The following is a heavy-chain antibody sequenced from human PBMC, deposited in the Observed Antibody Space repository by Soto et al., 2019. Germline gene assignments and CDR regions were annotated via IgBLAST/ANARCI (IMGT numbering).Heavy chain of an antibody. Sequence: QMQLVESGGGVVQPGRSLRLSCVASGFKFSNYGMHWVRQAPGKGLEWVAVIWYDGGSKFYADSVKGRFTISRDNTRNTLFLQMTSLRVEDTAVYYCATDEIQLEPRPSYGMDVWGQGTTVSVSS. D-gene: IGHD1-1*01. CDR1: GFKFSNYG. CDR2: IWYDGGSK. V-gene: IGHV3-33*01. CDR3: ATDEIQLEPRPSYGMDV. J-gene: IGHJ6*02.